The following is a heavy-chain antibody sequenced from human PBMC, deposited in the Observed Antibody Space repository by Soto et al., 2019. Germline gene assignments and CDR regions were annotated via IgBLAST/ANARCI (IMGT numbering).Heavy chain of an antibody. CDR1: GGSISSGGYS. Sequence: SETLSLTCAVSGGSISSGGYSWSWIRQPPGKGLEWIGYTYHSGSTYYNPSLKSRVTISVDRSKNQFSLKLSSVTAADTAVYYCASVSGARGGDYWGQGTLVTIPS. V-gene: IGHV4-30-2*01. CDR2: TYHSGST. CDR3: ASVSGARGGDY. J-gene: IGHJ4*02. D-gene: IGHD2-15*01.